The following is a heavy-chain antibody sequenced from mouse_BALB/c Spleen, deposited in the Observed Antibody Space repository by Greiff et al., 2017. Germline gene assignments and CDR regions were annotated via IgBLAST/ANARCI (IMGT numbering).Heavy chain of an antibody. Sequence: EVQLQQSGPGLVKPSQSLSLTCTVTGYSITSDYAWNWIRQFPGNKLEWMGYISYSGSTSYNPSLKSRISITRDTSKNQFFLQLNSVTTEDTATYYCARRGYYGNSYAMDYWGQGTSVTVSS. CDR2: ISYSGST. J-gene: IGHJ4*01. CDR1: GYSITSDYA. V-gene: IGHV3-2*02. D-gene: IGHD2-1*01. CDR3: ARRGYYGNSYAMDY.